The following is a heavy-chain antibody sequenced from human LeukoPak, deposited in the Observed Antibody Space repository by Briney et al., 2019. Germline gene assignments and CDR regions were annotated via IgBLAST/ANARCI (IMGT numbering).Heavy chain of an antibody. D-gene: IGHD3-16*02. J-gene: IGHJ5*02. CDR3: ARQAMPNLYSWFDP. CDR1: GYRFTDYD. CDR2: ISPNYGGT. Sequence: ASVKVSCKTSGYRFTDYDMHWVRQAPGQGLEWMGRISPNYGGTNYAEKFHGRVTMTTDTSISTAYMELSRLRSDDTAIYYCARQAMPNLYSWFDPWGQGTLVTVSS. V-gene: IGHV1-2*06.